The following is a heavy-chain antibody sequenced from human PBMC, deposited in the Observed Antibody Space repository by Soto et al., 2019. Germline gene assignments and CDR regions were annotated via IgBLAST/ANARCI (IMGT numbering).Heavy chain of an antibody. J-gene: IGHJ4*02. CDR3: ATRGIYYYGSGSSIIDY. D-gene: IGHD3-10*01. CDR2: INHSGST. Sequence: SETLSLTCAVYCGSFSGYYWSWIRQPPGKGREWIGEINHSGSTNYNPSLKSRVTISVDTSKNQFSLKLSSVNAAETAVYYCATRGIYYYGSGSSIIDYWGQGTLVTVSS. V-gene: IGHV4-34*01. CDR1: CGSFSGYY.